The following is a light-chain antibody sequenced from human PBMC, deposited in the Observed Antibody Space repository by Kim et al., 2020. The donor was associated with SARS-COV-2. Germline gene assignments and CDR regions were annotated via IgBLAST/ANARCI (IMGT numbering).Light chain of an antibody. CDR3: QKYEISPGP. Sequence: EVVLTQSPGTLSLSPGEGAILSCRASQTLARNLLAWYQQRPGQPPRLLIYNTSNRATGIPDRFRGSGSGTDFTLTISSLEPEDFAVYYCQKYEISPGPFGTGTKVVIK. CDR2: NTS. J-gene: IGKJ3*01. V-gene: IGKV3-20*01. CDR1: QTLARNL.